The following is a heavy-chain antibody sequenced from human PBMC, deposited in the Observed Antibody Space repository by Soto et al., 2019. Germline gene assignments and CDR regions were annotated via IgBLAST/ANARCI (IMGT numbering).Heavy chain of an antibody. V-gene: IGHV3-23*01. D-gene: IGHD2-2*01. CDR1: GFTFSSYA. J-gene: IGHJ6*02. CDR2: ISGSGGST. CDR3: AISEVVPALLSVRYGIDV. Sequence: GGSLRLSCAASGFTFSSYAMSWVRQAPGKGLEWVSAISGSGGSTYYADSVKGRFTISRDNSKNTLYLQMNSLRAEDTAVDYCAISEVVPALLSVRYGIDVWGQGTTVTVSS.